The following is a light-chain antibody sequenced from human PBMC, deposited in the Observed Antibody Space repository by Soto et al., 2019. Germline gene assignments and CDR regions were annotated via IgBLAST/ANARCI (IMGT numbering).Light chain of an antibody. Sequence: DIQMTQSPSSLSASVGDRVTITCRASQSISSYLNWYQQKPGKAPKLLIYAASSLQSGVPSSFSGSGSGTDFTLTICSLQPEDFATYYCQQSYSTPWTFGQGTKVEIK. CDR2: AAS. V-gene: IGKV1-39*01. CDR1: QSISSY. CDR3: QQSYSTPWT. J-gene: IGKJ1*01.